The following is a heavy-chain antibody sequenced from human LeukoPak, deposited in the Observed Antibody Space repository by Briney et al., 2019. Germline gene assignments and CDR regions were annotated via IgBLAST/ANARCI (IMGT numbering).Heavy chain of an antibody. CDR2: INHSGST. CDR1: GYSISSGYY. CDR3: ARGLAFPD. Sequence: PSETLSLTCTVSGYSISSGYYWGWIRQPPGKGLEWIGEINHSGSTNYNPSLKSRVTISVDTSKNQFSLKLSSVTAADTAVYYCARGLAFPDWGQGTLVTVSS. D-gene: IGHD3-16*01. J-gene: IGHJ4*02. V-gene: IGHV4-38-2*02.